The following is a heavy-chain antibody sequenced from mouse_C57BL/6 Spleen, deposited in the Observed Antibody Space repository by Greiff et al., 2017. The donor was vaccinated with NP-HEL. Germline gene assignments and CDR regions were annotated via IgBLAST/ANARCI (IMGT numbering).Heavy chain of an antibody. Sequence: QVQLQQPGAELVRPGSSVKLSCKASGYTFTSYWMDWVKQRPGQGLEWIGNIYPSDSETHYNQKFKDKATLTVDKSSSTAYMQLSSLTSEDSAVYYCAREGHYGSSYPFAYWGQGTLVTVSA. V-gene: IGHV1-61*01. J-gene: IGHJ3*01. CDR1: GYTFTSYW. CDR2: IYPSDSET. D-gene: IGHD1-1*01. CDR3: AREGHYGSSYPFAY.